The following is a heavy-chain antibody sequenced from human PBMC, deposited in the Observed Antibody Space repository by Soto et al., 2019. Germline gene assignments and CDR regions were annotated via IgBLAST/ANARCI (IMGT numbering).Heavy chain of an antibody. CDR1: GFAFSDHY. D-gene: IGHD3-16*01. V-gene: IGHV3-11*01. Sequence: QVQLVGSGGGLVKPGGSLRLSCVASGFAFSDHYMTWIRQDPGKGLEWISYISSSATTIFYAESVRGRFSISRDNAKNSLFLQMNSLRVDDTAVYYCARVGDLAYKDWGQGTRVTVSS. J-gene: IGHJ4*02. CDR3: ARVGDLAYKD. CDR2: ISSSATTI.